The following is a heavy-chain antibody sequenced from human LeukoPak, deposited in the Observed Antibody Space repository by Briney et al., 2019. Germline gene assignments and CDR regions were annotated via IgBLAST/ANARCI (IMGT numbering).Heavy chain of an antibody. V-gene: IGHV4-4*07. CDR3: ARDPDYGAKGSDI. CDR2: IYTSGGT. CDR1: GGSVTSYY. Sequence: SETLSLTCTVSGGSVTSYYWSWIRQPAGKGLESIGRIYTSGGTNYNPSLKSRVTMSVDTSNNQFSLKLTSVTAADTAVYYCARDPDYGAKGSDIWRQGTMVTVSS. D-gene: IGHD4-23*01. J-gene: IGHJ3*02.